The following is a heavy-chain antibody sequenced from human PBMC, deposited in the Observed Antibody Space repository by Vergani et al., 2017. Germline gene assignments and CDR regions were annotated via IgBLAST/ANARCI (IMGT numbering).Heavy chain of an antibody. CDR3: ARDDGGYYDFWSGYYRSDYYYGMDV. Sequence: QVQLVQSGAEVKKPGASVKVSCKASGGTFSSYAISWVRQAPGQGLEWMGRIIPILGIANYAQKFQGRVTITADKSTSTAYMGLSSLRSEDTAVDYCARDDGGYYDFWSGYYRSDYYYGMDVWGQGTTVTVSS. D-gene: IGHD3-3*01. V-gene: IGHV1-69*04. CDR1: GGTFSSYA. J-gene: IGHJ6*02. CDR2: IIPILGIA.